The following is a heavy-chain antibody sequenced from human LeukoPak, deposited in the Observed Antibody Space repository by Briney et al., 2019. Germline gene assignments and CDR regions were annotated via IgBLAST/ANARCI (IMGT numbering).Heavy chain of an antibody. CDR1: GDSISSSTYY. D-gene: IGHD1-26*01. V-gene: IGHV4-39*07. CDR3: ARGGTLVGATAVDY. CDR2: INHSGST. J-gene: IGHJ4*02. Sequence: KPSETLSLTCNVSGDSISSSTYYWSWIRQPPGKGLEWIGEINHSGSTNYNPSLKSRVTISVDTSKNQFSLKLSSVTAADTAVYYCARGGTLVGATAVDYWGQGTLVTVSS.